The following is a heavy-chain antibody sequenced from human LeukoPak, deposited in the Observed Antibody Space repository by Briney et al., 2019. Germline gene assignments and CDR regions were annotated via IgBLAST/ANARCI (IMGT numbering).Heavy chain of an antibody. CDR1: GFTFSNYA. V-gene: IGHV3-30*02. CDR2: IRYDGSNT. Sequence: PGGSLRLSCGASGFTFSNYAMHWFRQAPGKGLEWVAFIRYDGSNTYYADSVKGRFTFSRDNSKSRLFLQMNSLRAEDTAVYYCAVVGDTSPEGSTFDMWGQGTMVTVSS. CDR3: AVVGDTSPEGSTFDM. D-gene: IGHD2-21*01. J-gene: IGHJ3*02.